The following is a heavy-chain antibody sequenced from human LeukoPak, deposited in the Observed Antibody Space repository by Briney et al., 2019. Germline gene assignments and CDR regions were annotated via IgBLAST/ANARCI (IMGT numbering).Heavy chain of an antibody. CDR2: INWNGGST. CDR3: ARQNSSSLSMDV. V-gene: IGHV3-20*04. CDR1: GFTFDDYD. Sequence: RPGGSLRLSCVASGFTFDDYDMSWVRQAPGKGLKWVSGINWNGGSTLYTDSVKGRFTISRANAKNSLYLQMNSLRAEDTALYYCARQNSSSLSMDVWGKGTTVTVSS. J-gene: IGHJ6*03. D-gene: IGHD6-13*01.